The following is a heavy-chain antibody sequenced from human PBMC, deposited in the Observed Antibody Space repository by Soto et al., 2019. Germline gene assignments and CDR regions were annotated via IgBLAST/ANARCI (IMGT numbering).Heavy chain of an antibody. V-gene: IGHV4-30-4*01. CDR1: GGSISSGDYY. Sequence: SETLSLTCTVSGGSISSGDYYWSWIRQPPGKGLEWIGYIYYSGSTYYNPSLKSRVTISVDTSKNQFSLKLSSVTAADTAVYYCAREEGDGYNTFDYWGQGTLVTVSS. D-gene: IGHD5-12*01. CDR2: IYYSGST. CDR3: AREEGDGYNTFDY. J-gene: IGHJ4*02.